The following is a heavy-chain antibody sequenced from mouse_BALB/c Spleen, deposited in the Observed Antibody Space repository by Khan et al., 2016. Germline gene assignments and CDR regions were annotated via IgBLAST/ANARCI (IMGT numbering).Heavy chain of an antibody. CDR2: IDPANGNT. CDR3: ARVGYGWFAY. V-gene: IGHV14-3*02. Sequence: VQLKESGAELVKPGASVKLSCTASGFNIKDTYMHWVKQRPEQGLEWIGRIDPANGNTKYDPKFQDKATVTSETSSNTAYLQLSSLTSEDTAVYYCARVGYGWFAYWGQGTLVTVSA. D-gene: IGHD2-14*01. J-gene: IGHJ3*01. CDR1: GFNIKDTY.